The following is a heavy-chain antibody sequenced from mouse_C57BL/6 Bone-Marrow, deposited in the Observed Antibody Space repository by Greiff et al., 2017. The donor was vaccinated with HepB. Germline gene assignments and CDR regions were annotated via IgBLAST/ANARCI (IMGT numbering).Heavy chain of an antibody. D-gene: IGHD1-1*01. Sequence: VQLQQPGAELVKPGASVKLSCKASGYTFTSYWMHWVKQRPGRGLEWIGRIDPNSGGTKYNEKFKSKATLTVDKPSSTAYMQLSSLTSEDSAVYYCASNPPNYYGRTYAMDYWGQGTSVTVSS. J-gene: IGHJ4*01. CDR2: IDPNSGGT. CDR1: GYTFTSYW. CDR3: ASNPPNYYGRTYAMDY. V-gene: IGHV1-72*01.